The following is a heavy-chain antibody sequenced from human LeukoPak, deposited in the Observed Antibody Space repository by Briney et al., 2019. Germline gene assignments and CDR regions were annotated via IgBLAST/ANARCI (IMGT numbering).Heavy chain of an antibody. CDR3: ARAGPYGDYEVDYYYYGMDV. V-gene: IGHV1-69*13. D-gene: IGHD4-17*01. Sequence: SVKVSCKASGYTFTSYGISWVRQAPGQGLEWMGGIIPIFGTANYAQKFQGRVTITADESTSTAYMELSSLRSEDTAVYYCARAGPYGDYEVDYYYYGMDVWGQGTTVTVSS. CDR1: GYTFTSYG. CDR2: IIPIFGTA. J-gene: IGHJ6*02.